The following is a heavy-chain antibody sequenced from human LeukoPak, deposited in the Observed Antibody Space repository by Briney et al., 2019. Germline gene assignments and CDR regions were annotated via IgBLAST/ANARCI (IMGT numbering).Heavy chain of an antibody. J-gene: IGHJ4*02. CDR3: ATGYYYDSSGYYPFLFDY. Sequence: GGSLRLSCAASGFTFSSYEMNWVRQAPGKGLEWVSHISSSGSTIYYADSVKGRFTISRDNAKNSLYLQMNSLRAEDTAVYYCATGYYYDSSGYYPFLFDYWGQGTLVTVSS. CDR2: ISSSGSTI. CDR1: GFTFSSYE. D-gene: IGHD3-22*01. V-gene: IGHV3-48*03.